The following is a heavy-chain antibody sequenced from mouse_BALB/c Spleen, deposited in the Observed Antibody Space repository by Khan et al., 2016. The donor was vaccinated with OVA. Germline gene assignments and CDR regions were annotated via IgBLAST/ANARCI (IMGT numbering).Heavy chain of an antibody. CDR3: ARRGLRWDFDY. D-gene: IGHD1-1*01. Sequence: QVRLQQSGAELAKPGASVKMSCKASGYTFINYWILWVKQRPGQGLEWIGYINPSTGYTEYNQNFKDKATLTADKSSSTDYMQLSSLTSEDSAVYYCARRGLRWDFDYWGQGITLTVSS. CDR1: GYTFINYW. V-gene: IGHV1-7*01. J-gene: IGHJ2*01. CDR2: INPSTGYT.